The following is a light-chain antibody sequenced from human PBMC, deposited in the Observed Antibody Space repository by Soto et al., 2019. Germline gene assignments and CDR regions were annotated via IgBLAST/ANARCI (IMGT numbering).Light chain of an antibody. V-gene: IGKV3-20*01. CDR2: DVS. Sequence: PGDRATLSCRASQSVRSSFFAWYQQKPGQAPRLLIYDVSVRATGIPDRFSGSGSGTDFTLTINRLEPEDFAVYYCQQYENSVMYTFGKGTKLEIK. J-gene: IGKJ2*01. CDR3: QQYENSVMYT. CDR1: QSVRSSF.